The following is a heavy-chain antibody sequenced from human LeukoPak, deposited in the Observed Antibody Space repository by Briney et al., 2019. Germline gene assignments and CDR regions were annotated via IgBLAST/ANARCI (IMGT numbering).Heavy chain of an antibody. CDR2: IYYSGST. CDR1: GGSISSYY. CDR3: ARQSDYYGMDV. Sequence: PSETLPLTCTVSGGSISSYYWSWIRQPPGKGLEWIGYIYYSGSTNYNPSLKSRVTISVDTSKNQFSLKLSSVTAADTAVYYCARQSDYYGMDVWGQGTTVTVSS. V-gene: IGHV4-59*08. J-gene: IGHJ6*02.